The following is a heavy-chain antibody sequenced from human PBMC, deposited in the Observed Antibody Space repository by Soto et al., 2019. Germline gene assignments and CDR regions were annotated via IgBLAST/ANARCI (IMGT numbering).Heavy chain of an antibody. J-gene: IGHJ4*02. V-gene: IGHV4-31*03. Sequence: SETLSLTCTVFGRSISSGGYYWGWVRQHPGKGLEWIGYIYYTGSTYYNPSLKSRVTISVDTSKNQFSLNLSPVTAADTAVYYCARVRYYDSSGYPFLDYWGQGTLVTV. CDR1: GRSISSGGYY. CDR2: IYYTGST. CDR3: ARVRYYDSSGYPFLDY. D-gene: IGHD3-22*01.